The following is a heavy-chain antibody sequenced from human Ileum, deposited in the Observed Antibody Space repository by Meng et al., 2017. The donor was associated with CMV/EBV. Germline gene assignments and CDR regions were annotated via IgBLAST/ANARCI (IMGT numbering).Heavy chain of an antibody. D-gene: IGHD3-3*01. V-gene: IGHV4-39*07. J-gene: IGHJ4*02. CDR3: ARDGDREYDF. Sequence: QVRLQDSVPGRGKPCESLALTYTVSGGAVSNTDYHWGWIRQPPGKGLEWIGSMSYSGSTHHNPSLKNRVTISIDPSKNQFSLKLTSVTAADTAVYFCARDGDREYDFWGQGTLVTVSS. CDR2: MSYSGST. CDR1: GGAVSNTDYH.